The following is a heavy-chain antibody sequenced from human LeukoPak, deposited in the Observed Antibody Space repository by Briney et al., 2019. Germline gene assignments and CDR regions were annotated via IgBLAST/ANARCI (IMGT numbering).Heavy chain of an antibody. CDR2: GHYSGNT. D-gene: IGHD7-27*01. V-gene: IGHV4-39*01. CDR3: ATLPRGDYCDY. J-gene: IGHJ4*02. CDR1: DDSISDYY. Sequence: SETLSLTCTVSDDSISDYYRGWIRQPPGKGLEWIGSGHYSGNTYYNPSLKSRVTISVDTSKNQFSLKLNSVTAADTAVYYCATLPRGDYCDYWGQGTLVTVSS.